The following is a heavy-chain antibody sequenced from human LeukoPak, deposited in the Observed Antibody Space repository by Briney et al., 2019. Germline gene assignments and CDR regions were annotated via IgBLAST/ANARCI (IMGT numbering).Heavy chain of an antibody. CDR2: ISYDGSNK. V-gene: IGHV3-30*18. Sequence: GGSLRLSCADSGFTFSSYGMHWVRQAPGKGLERVAVISYDGSNKYYADSVKGRFTISRDNSKNTLYLQMNSLRAEDTAVYYCAKDGGTGSGLDYWGQGTLVTVSS. J-gene: IGHJ4*02. D-gene: IGHD3-10*01. CDR3: AKDGGTGSGLDY. CDR1: GFTFSSYG.